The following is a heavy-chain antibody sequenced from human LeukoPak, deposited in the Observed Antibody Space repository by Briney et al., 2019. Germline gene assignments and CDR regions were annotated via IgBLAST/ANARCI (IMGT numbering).Heavy chain of an antibody. CDR2: IWYDGSNK. Sequence: GGSLRLSCTASGFTSSSYGMHWVRQAPGKGLEWVAVIWYDGSNKYYADSVKGRFTISRDNSKKTVYLQVNSLRAEDTAVYYCAKYASSTNYYFGLDVWGQGTTVTVSS. D-gene: IGHD2-2*01. CDR1: GFTSSSYG. CDR3: AKYASSTNYYFGLDV. J-gene: IGHJ6*02. V-gene: IGHV3-33*06.